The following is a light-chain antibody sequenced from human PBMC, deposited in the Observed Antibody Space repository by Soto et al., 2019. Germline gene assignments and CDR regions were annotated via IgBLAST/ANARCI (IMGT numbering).Light chain of an antibody. J-gene: IGKJ1*01. CDR1: QSINTW. V-gene: IGKV1-5*03. CDR3: RQYNSYPWT. Sequence: DIQMTQSPSTLSASVGDRVSITCRASQSINTWLAWYHQKVGKAPKLLIYEASNLKRGVPSRFSGSGSGTEFTLTISSLQPDDVATYYCRQYNSYPWTFGQGTKVEIK. CDR2: EAS.